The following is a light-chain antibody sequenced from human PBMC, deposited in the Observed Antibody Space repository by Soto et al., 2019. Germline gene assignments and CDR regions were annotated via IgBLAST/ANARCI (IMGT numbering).Light chain of an antibody. CDR1: QGISSY. J-gene: IGKJ4*01. CDR2: AAS. V-gene: IGKV1-9*01. Sequence: DIQLTQSPSFLSASVGDRVTITCRASQGISSYLAWYQQKPGKAPKLLICAASTLQSGVPSRFMGSGAGTEFTLTINSLQPEDFATYYCQQFSNYPLTFGGGTKVDIK. CDR3: QQFSNYPLT.